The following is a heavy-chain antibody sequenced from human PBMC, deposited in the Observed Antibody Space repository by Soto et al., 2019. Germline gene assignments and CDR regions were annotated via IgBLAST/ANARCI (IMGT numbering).Heavy chain of an antibody. Sequence: PSETLSLTCTVSGGSISSYYWSWIRQPPGKGLEWIGYIFNSGSTNYNPSLKSRVTISVDTSKNQFSLKLSSVTAADTAVYYCASANYNPYYYGSGSYYGMDVWGQGTTVTVSS. J-gene: IGHJ6*02. CDR1: GGSISSYY. CDR2: IFNSGST. D-gene: IGHD3-10*01. CDR3: ASANYNPYYYGSGSYYGMDV. V-gene: IGHV4-59*01.